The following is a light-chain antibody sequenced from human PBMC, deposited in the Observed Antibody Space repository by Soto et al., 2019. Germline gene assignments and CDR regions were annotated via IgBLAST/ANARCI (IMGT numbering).Light chain of an antibody. CDR1: QSVSSN. J-gene: IGKJ1*01. CDR2: GAS. V-gene: IGKV3-15*01. Sequence: EIVMTQSPATLSVSPGERATLSCRASQSVSSNLAWYQQKPGQAPRLLIYGASTRATGIPHRFSGSGSGTEFTLTISSLRSEDFAVCYCQQYNNWPPWTFGQGTKVDIK. CDR3: QQYNNWPPWT.